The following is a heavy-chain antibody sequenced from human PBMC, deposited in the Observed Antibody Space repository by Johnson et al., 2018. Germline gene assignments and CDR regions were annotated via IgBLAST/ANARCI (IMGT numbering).Heavy chain of an antibody. CDR3: AKCQGGGRGPGDYYYGMDV. V-gene: IGHV4-39*07. CDR1: GGSISRSSYY. J-gene: IGHJ6*02. D-gene: IGHD3-16*01. CDR2: IYYSGST. Sequence: QVQLQESGPGLVKPSETLSLTCTVSGGSISRSSYYWGWIRQPPGKGLEWIGSIYYSGSTYSNPSLKSRVTISVDTSKNQFSLKLSSVTAADTAVYYCAKCQGGGRGPGDYYYGMDVWGQGTTVTVSS.